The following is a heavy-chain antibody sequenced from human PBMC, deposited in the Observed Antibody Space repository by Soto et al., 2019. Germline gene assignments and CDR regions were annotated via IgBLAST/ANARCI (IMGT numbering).Heavy chain of an antibody. CDR1: GFTFSSFA. J-gene: IGHJ4*02. V-gene: IGHV3-23*01. CDR3: AGPGYSSQDY. Sequence: EVQLLESGGGLVQPGGSLRLSCAASGFTFSSFALSWVRQAPGKGLEWVSAISGSGDGTDYADSVKGRFTISRDNSKNTMYLQMNSLRAEDTAVYYCAGPGYSSQDYWGQEALVTVSS. CDR2: ISGSGDGT. D-gene: IGHD5-18*01.